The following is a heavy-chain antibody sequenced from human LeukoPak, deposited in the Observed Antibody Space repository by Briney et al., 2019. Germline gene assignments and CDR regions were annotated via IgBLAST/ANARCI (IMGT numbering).Heavy chain of an antibody. CDR1: GGTFSSYA. Sequence: SVKVSCKASGGTFSSYAISWVRQAPGQGLEWMGGIIPIFGTANYAQKFQGRVTITTDESTSTAYMELSSLRSEDTAVYYCASGYYYDSSGYYFYWGQGTLVTVSS. CDR3: ASGYYYDSSGYYFY. D-gene: IGHD3-22*01. V-gene: IGHV1-69*05. J-gene: IGHJ4*02. CDR2: IIPIFGTA.